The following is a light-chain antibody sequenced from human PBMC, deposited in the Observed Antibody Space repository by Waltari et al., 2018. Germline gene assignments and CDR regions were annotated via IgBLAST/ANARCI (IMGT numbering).Light chain of an antibody. CDR1: QSVGTY. V-gene: IGKV3-20*01. CDR3: QQYGGSPNT. J-gene: IGKJ2*01. Sequence: EIVLTQSPATLSLSPGERATLSCRASQSVGTYLVWYQQKPGQTPRLVIYGASSRATGIPDRFSGSGSGTDFTLTITRLEPEDFAVYYCQQYGGSPNTFGQGTKLEI. CDR2: GAS.